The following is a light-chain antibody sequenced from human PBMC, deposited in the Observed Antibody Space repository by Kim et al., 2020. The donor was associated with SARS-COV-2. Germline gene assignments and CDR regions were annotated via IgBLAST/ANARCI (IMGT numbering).Light chain of an antibody. CDR1: SRDVGRYNY. V-gene: IGLV2-14*04. J-gene: IGLJ3*02. Sequence: GQSMTISCTGSSRDVGRYNYVSWYQQHPGKAPNLMIYDVSQRPSGISNRFSGSKSGNTASLTISGLQAEDEADYYCSSYTSSSAWVFGGGTQLTVL. CDR3: SSYTSSSAWV. CDR2: DVS.